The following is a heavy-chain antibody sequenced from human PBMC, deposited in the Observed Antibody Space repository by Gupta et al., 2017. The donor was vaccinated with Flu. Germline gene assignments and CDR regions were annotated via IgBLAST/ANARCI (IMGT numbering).Heavy chain of an antibody. CDR1: GYTFTSYG. Sequence: QVQLVQSGAEVKKPGASVKVSCKASGYTFTSYGISGVRQAPGQGLEWMGWISAYNGNTNYAQKLQGRVTMTTDTSTSTAYMELRSLRSDDTAVYYCARDHYKGGIAAKTFDYWGQGTLVTVSS. D-gene: IGHD6-25*01. V-gene: IGHV1-18*01. J-gene: IGHJ4*02. CDR3: ARDHYKGGIAAKTFDY. CDR2: ISAYNGNT.